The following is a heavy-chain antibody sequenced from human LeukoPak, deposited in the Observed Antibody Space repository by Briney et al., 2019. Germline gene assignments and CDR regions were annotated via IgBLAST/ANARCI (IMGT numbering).Heavy chain of an antibody. CDR2: ISGSGGST. Sequence: GGSLRLSCAASGFTFSSYAMSWVRQAPGKGLEWVSAISGSGGSTYYVDSVKGRFSISRDNSKNTLYLQMNSLRAEDTAIYYCAKEGYYGDYWNGMFDYWGQGTLVTVSS. V-gene: IGHV3-23*01. D-gene: IGHD4-17*01. J-gene: IGHJ4*02. CDR3: AKEGYYGDYWNGMFDY. CDR1: GFTFSSYA.